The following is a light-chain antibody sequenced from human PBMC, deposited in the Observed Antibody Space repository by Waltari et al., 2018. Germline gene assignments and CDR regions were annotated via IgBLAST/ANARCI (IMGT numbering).Light chain of an antibody. CDR3: TSFTRAKTWV. Sequence: QSALTQPASVSGSPRQSITISCTGTCSDIGAFNYVSWYQQHSANDPRLLIFGVSDRPSGISNRFSGSKSGNTASLTISALQAEDEADYYCTSFTRAKTWVFGGGTKVTVL. CDR1: CSDIGAFNY. CDR2: GVS. V-gene: IGLV2-14*03. J-gene: IGLJ3*02.